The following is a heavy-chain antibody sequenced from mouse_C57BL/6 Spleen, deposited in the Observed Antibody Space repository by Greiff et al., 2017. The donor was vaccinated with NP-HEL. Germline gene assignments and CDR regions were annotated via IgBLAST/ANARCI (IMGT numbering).Heavy chain of an antibody. V-gene: IGHV6-3*01. Sequence: EVKVEESGGGLVQPGGSMKLSCVASGFTFSNYWMNWVRQSPEKGLEWVAQIRLKSDNYATHYAESVKGRFTISRDDSKSSVYLQMNNLRAEDTGIYYCQGDLLWLRRAAFDYWGQGTTLTVSS. D-gene: IGHD2-2*01. J-gene: IGHJ2*01. CDR1: GFTFSNYW. CDR2: IRLKSDNYAT. CDR3: QGDLLWLRRAAFDY.